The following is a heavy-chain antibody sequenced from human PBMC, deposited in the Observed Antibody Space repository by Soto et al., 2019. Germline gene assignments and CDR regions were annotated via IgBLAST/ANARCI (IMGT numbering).Heavy chain of an antibody. CDR1: GDSVTSNFW. CDR3: ARDAAVPGESETFDY. J-gene: IGHJ4*02. Sequence: PSETLSLTCTVSGDSVTSNFWWSWVRQPPGKGLEWIGEGCHNELSDYNPSLKRQGTMSVATTENEFSLKLASLTAADTAIYYCARDAAVPGESETFDYWGQGTLVTVSS. D-gene: IGHD6-19*01. V-gene: IGHV4-4*02. CDR2: GCHNELS.